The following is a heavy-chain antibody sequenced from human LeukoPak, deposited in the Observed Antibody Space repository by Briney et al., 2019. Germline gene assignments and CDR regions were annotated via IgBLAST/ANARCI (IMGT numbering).Heavy chain of an antibody. CDR1: GFTVSSNY. V-gene: IGHV3-53*01. CDR3: ASPAIPYGDHSFHFDY. CDR2: IYSGGST. J-gene: IGHJ4*02. D-gene: IGHD4-17*01. Sequence: GGSLRLSCAASGFTVSSNYMSWARKPPGKGRKWVQVIYSGGSTYYADSVKGRFTISRDNSKNTLYLQMNSLRAEDTAVYYCASPAIPYGDHSFHFDYWGQGTLVTVSS.